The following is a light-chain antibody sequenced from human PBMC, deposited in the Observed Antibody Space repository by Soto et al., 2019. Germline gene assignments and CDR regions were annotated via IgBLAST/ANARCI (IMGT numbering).Light chain of an antibody. Sequence: EIVLAQSPGTLSLSPGERATLSCRASQSIISSYLAWYQQKRGQAPRLLIYAASTRATGVPARFSGSGSGTEFTLTISSLQSEDFAVYYCQQYNNWPPITFGHGTRLEIK. CDR1: QSIISSY. CDR3: QQYNNWPPIT. V-gene: IGKV3D-15*01. J-gene: IGKJ5*01. CDR2: AAS.